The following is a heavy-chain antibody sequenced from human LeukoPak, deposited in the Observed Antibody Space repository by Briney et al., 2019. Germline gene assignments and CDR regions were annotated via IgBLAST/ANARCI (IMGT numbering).Heavy chain of an antibody. V-gene: IGHV5-51*01. J-gene: IGHJ6*02. CDR1: GYSFTSYW. Sequence: ESLKISCKGSGYSFTSYWIGWVRQMPGKGPEWMGIIYPGDSDTRYSPSFQGQVTISADKSISTAYLQWSSLKASDTAMYYCARSYYYDSSGYYYYGMDVWGQGTTVTVSS. D-gene: IGHD3-22*01. CDR3: ARSYYYDSSGYYYYGMDV. CDR2: IYPGDSDT.